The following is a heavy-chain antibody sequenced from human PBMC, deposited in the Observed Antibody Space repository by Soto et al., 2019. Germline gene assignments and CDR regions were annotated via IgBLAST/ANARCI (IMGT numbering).Heavy chain of an antibody. CDR2: ILTMYGTS. D-gene: IGHD6-6*01. V-gene: IGHV1-69*06. CDR3: ARAGYNSSYHNWLDP. CDR1: GGTFSSYA. Sequence: QVQLVQSGAEVKKPGSSVKVSCKASGGTFSSYAISWVRLAPGQGLEWMGGILTMYGTSNYAQRFHGRVTISADKSTSTAYMELSSLTSEDTAVYYGARAGYNSSYHNWLDPWGQGTLVTVSS. J-gene: IGHJ5*02.